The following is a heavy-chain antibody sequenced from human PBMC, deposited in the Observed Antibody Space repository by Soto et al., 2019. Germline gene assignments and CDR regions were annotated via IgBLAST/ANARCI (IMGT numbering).Heavy chain of an antibody. J-gene: IGHJ4*02. D-gene: IGHD3-22*01. CDR1: GGSISSGGYY. V-gene: IGHV4-31*03. CDR3: ARYAPLYYYDSSGYCYFDY. CDR2: IYYSGST. Sequence: PSETLSLTCTVSGGSISSGGYYWSWIRQHPGKGLEWIGYIYYSGSTYYNPSLKSRVTISVDTSKNQFSLKLSSVTAADTAVYYCARYAPLYYYDSSGYCYFDYWGQGTLVTVSS.